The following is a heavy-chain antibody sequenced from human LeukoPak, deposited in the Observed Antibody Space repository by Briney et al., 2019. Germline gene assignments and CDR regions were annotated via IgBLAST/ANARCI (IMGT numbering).Heavy chain of an antibody. CDR1: GFTFSSYG. CDR2: IWYDGSNK. CDR3: ASTLRRWYFDY. Sequence: GGSLRLSCAASGFTFSSYGMHWVRQAPGKGLEWVAVIWYDGSNKYYADSVKGRFTISRDNSKNTLYLQMNSLRAEDTAVYYCASTLRRWYFDYWGQGTLVTVSS. J-gene: IGHJ4*02. V-gene: IGHV3-33*01. D-gene: IGHD4-23*01.